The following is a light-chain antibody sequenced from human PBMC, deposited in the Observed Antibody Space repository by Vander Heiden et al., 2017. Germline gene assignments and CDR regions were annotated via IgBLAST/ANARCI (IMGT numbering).Light chain of an antibody. J-gene: IGLJ1*01. CDR2: QDT. CDR3: QTWDSSTTFYV. V-gene: IGLV3-1*01. CDR1: KLADKY. Sequence: SYELTQPPSVSVSPGQPVSVTCSGDKLADKYASWYQQKPGQSPVLLIYQDTKRPSGIPERFSGSNSGNTATLTISGTQAMDEADYYCQTWDSSTTFYVFGTGTKVTVL.